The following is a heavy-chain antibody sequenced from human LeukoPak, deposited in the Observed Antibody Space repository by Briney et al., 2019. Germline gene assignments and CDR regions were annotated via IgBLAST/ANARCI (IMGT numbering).Heavy chain of an antibody. CDR2: INHSGST. D-gene: IGHD6-19*01. V-gene: IGHV4-34*01. CDR3: ARVPSGWYRYYFDY. Sequence: SETLSLTCAVYGGSFSGYYWSWIRQPPGKGLEWIREINHSGSTNYNPSLKSRVTISVDTSKNQFSLKLSSVTAADTAVYYCARVPSGWYRYYFDYWGQGTLVTVSS. CDR1: GGSFSGYY. J-gene: IGHJ4*02.